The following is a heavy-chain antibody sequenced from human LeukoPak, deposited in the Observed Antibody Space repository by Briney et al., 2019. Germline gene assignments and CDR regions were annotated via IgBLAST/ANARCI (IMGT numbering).Heavy chain of an antibody. CDR1: GFTFNTHSM. J-gene: IGHJ6*03. D-gene: IGHD2-21*01. CDR2: IYHSGSP. CDR3: ASLRKIRVVVEKGAGYYYYMDV. Sequence: GSLRLSCAASGFTFNTHSMNWVRQAPGKGLEWIGEIYHSGSPNYNPSLKSRVTISVDKSKNQFSLKLSSVTAADTAVYYCASLRKIRVVVEKGAGYYYYMDVWSKGTTVTVSS. V-gene: IGHV4-4*02.